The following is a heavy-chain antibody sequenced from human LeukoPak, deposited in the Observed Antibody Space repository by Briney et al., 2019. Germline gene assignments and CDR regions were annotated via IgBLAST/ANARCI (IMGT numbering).Heavy chain of an antibody. D-gene: IGHD3-3*01. Sequence: ASVKVSCKASGNTFTSYYMHWARQAPGQGLEWMGIINPSGGSTSYAQKFQGRVTMTRDTSTSTVYMELSSLRSEDTAVYYCARSGRGYDFWFDYWGQGTLVTVSS. V-gene: IGHV1-46*01. CDR2: INPSGGST. CDR3: ARSGRGYDFWFDY. J-gene: IGHJ4*02. CDR1: GNTFTSYY.